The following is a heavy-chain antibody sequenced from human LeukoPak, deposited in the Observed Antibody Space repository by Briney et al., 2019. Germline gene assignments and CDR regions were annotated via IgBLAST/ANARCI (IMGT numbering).Heavy chain of an antibody. CDR3: ARDLVSSSSSRDYYYAVDV. D-gene: IGHD6-6*01. CDR1: GFTFSGYG. CDR2: TWYHGNNK. J-gene: IGHJ6*02. V-gene: IGHV3-33*01. Sequence: GGSLRLSCEASGFTFSGYGMHWVRQAPGKGLEWVSGTWYHGNNKYYADSVKGRFTISRDNSKNTLYLQMNSLRAEDTAVYYCARDLVSSSSSRDYYYAVDVWGQGTTATVSS.